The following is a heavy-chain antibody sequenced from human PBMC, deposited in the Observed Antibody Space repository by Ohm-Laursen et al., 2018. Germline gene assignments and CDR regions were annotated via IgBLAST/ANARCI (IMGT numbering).Heavy chain of an antibody. CDR2: IYYSGST. CDR3: ARDSWFGEVEYP. D-gene: IGHD3-10*01. CDR1: GGSVSSGSYY. Sequence: SETLSLTCTVFGGSVSSGSYYWSWIRQPPGKGLEWIGYIYYSGSTNYNPSLKSRVTISVDTSKNQFSLKLSSVTAADTVVYYCARDSWFGEVEYPWGQGTLVTVSS. J-gene: IGHJ5*02. V-gene: IGHV4-61*01.